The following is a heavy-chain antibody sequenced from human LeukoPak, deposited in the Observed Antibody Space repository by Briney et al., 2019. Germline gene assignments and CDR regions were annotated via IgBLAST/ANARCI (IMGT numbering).Heavy chain of an antibody. Sequence: GGSLRLSCASSGIIFSAYGMHWVRQAPGKGLEWVAVISYDGRNKHYADSVKGRFTISRDNSGSTLFLQMNSLRAGDTAVYYCASTVSPGQHYYCGMDVWGHGATVIVSS. V-gene: IGHV3-33*01. CDR3: ASTVSPGQHYYCGMDV. CDR1: GIIFSAYG. J-gene: IGHJ6*02. CDR2: ISYDGRNK.